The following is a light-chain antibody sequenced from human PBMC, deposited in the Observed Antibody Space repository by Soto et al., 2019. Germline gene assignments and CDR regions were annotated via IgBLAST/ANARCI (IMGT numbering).Light chain of an antibody. CDR3: QQYGNAPFT. CDR2: GAS. V-gene: IGKV3-20*01. Sequence: EIVLTQSPATLSFSPGDRATLTCRASQSVSSSSLAWFQQKPGQAPRLLIYGASSRATGIPDRFSGSGSGTDFTLTISRLEPEDFAVYYCQQYGNAPFTFGPGTKVDIK. CDR1: QSVSSSS. J-gene: IGKJ3*01.